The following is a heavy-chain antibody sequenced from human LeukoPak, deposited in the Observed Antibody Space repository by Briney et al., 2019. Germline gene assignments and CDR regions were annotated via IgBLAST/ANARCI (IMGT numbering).Heavy chain of an antibody. J-gene: IGHJ4*02. CDR3: AAHYDILTGYLDY. CDR2: ISGSGGST. CDR1: GFTFSRYA. V-gene: IGHV3-23*01. D-gene: IGHD3-9*01. Sequence: PGGSLRLSCAASGFTFSRYAMSWVRQAPGKGLEWVSAISGSGGSTYYADSVKGRFTISRDNSKNTLYLQMNSLRAEDTAVYYCAAHYDILTGYLDYWGQGTLVTVSS.